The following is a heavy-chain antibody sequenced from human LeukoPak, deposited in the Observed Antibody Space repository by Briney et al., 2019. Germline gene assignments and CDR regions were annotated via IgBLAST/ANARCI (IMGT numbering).Heavy chain of an antibody. CDR2: ISGSGSST. Sequence: PGGSLRLSCVASGFTFTNYAMSWVRQTPGKGLEWVSFISGSGSSTYYADSVRGRFTISRDNSKNALYLLMNNLRAEDTAIYYCATEWYTGKSLHYTYWGQGTLVTVSS. J-gene: IGHJ4*02. D-gene: IGHD1-26*01. CDR1: GFTFTNYA. V-gene: IGHV3-23*01. CDR3: ATEWYTGKSLHYTY.